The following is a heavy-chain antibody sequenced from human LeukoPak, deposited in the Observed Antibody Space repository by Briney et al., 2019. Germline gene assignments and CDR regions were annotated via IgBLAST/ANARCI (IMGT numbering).Heavy chain of an antibody. CDR2: IYSGGST. J-gene: IGHJ4*02. CDR1: GFTVSSNY. V-gene: IGHV3-53*01. D-gene: IGHD6-6*01. CDR3: ARGQDSSSSFDY. Sequence: PGGSLRLSCAASGFTVSSNYMSWVRQAPGKWLEWVSVIYSGGSTYYADSVKGRFTISRDNSKNTLYLQMNSLRAEDTAVYYCARGQDSSSSFDYWGQGTLVTVSS.